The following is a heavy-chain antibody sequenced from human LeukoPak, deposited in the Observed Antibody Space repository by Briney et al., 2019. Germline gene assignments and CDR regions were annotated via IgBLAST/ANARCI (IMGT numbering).Heavy chain of an antibody. V-gene: IGHV3-74*01. J-gene: IGHJ6*03. CDR1: GFTFSSYW. CDR3: ARHQDGTLEYYYYYMDV. CDR2: INTDGSTT. Sequence: GGSLRLSCAASGFTFSSYWMHWVRQAPGKGLVWVSRINTDGSTTNYADSAKGRFTISGDNAKNSLYLQMNSLRAEDTALYYCARHQDGTLEYYYYYMDVWGKGTTVTVSS. D-gene: IGHD1-1*01.